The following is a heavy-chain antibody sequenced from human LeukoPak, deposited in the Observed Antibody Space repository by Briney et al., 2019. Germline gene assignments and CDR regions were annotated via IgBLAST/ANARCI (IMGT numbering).Heavy chain of an antibody. J-gene: IGHJ4*02. V-gene: IGHV1-69*06. CDR2: IMPMFGKA. CDR3: AGGRTDIVVVPATLRNYYFDY. D-gene: IGHD2-2*01. CDR1: GGTFSSYD. Sequence: ASVKVSCKASGGTFSSYDISWVRQAPGQGLEWMGGIMPMFGKANYAQKFQGRVTTTADKASSTAYMELSSLRSEDTAVYYCAGGRTDIVVVPATLRNYYFDYWGQGTLVTVSS.